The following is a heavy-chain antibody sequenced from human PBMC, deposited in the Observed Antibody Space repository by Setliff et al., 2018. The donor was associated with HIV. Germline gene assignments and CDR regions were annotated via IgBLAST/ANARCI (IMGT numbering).Heavy chain of an antibody. V-gene: IGHV4-31*03. Sequence: SETLSLTCTVSGGSISSGGYYWNWIRQHPGKGLEWIGYIYYSGSTYYNPSLKSRVTISVDTSKNQFSLKLSSVTAADTAVYYCARDTRIAATGTYYFDYCGQGTLVTVSS. D-gene: IGHD6-13*01. CDR1: GGSISSGGYY. CDR2: IYYSGST. CDR3: ARDTRIAATGTYYFDY. J-gene: IGHJ4*02.